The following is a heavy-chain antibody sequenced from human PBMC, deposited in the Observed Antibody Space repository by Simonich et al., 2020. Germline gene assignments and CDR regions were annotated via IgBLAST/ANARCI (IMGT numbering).Heavy chain of an antibody. J-gene: IGHJ6*02. CDR2: IYHSGST. Sequence: QVQLQESGPGLVKPSENLSLTCAVSGYSISSGYYWGWIRQPPGKGLEWIGSIYHSGSTYYNPPLKSRVTISVDTSKNQFSLKLSSVTAADTAVYYCARVGYSNYYYYGMDVWGQGTTVTVSS. V-gene: IGHV4-38-2*01. D-gene: IGHD6-13*01. CDR1: GYSISSGYY. CDR3: ARVGYSNYYYYGMDV.